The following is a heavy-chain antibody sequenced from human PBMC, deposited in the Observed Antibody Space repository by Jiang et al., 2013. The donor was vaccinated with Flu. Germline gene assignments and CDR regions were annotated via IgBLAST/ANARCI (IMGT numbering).Heavy chain of an antibody. CDR3: ARESYDYVWGSYRYSGFNDAFDI. Sequence: AMHWVRQAPGKGLEWVAVISYDGSNKYYADSVKGRFTISRDNSKNTLYLQMNSLRAEDTAVYYCARESYDYVWGSYRYSGFNDAFDIWGQGTMVTVSS. J-gene: IGHJ3*02. CDR2: ISYDGSNK. D-gene: IGHD3-16*02. CDR1: A. V-gene: IGHV3-30-3*01.